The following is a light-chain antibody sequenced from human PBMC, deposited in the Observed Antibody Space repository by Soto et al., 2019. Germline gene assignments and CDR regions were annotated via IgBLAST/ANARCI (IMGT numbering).Light chain of an antibody. Sequence: DVVMTQSPPSLTVTPGEPASISCSSSQRLLHSNGNIFLDWYLQKPGQSPQLLIYLGFNRASGVPDRVSGSAAGTDFTLKISRVEAEDAGVYYCMQALQTPYTFGQGTKVDIK. CDR3: MQALQTPYT. V-gene: IGKV2-28*01. CDR1: QRLLHSNGNIF. J-gene: IGKJ2*01. CDR2: LGF.